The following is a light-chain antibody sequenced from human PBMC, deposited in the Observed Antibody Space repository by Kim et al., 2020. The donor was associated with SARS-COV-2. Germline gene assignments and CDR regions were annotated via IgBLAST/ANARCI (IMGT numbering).Light chain of an antibody. V-gene: IGKV1-5*03. Sequence: DIQMTQSPSTLSASVGDRVTITCRASQSISRWLAWYRQKPGKAPNLLIYKASSLESGVPSRFSGSASGTEFTLTISSLQPDDVATYYCQQFNDYPYTFGQGTKLEI. CDR3: QQFNDYPYT. CDR1: QSISRW. CDR2: KAS. J-gene: IGKJ2*01.